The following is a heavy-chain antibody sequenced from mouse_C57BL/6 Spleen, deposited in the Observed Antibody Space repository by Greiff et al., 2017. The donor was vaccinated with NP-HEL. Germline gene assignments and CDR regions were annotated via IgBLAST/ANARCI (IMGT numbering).Heavy chain of an antibody. D-gene: IGHD1-1*01. CDR2: IYPGDGDT. V-gene: IGHV1-82*01. Sequence: QVHVKQSGPELVKPGASVKISCKASGYAFSSSWMNWVKQRPGKGLEWIGRIYPGDGDTNYNGKFKGKATLTADKSSSTAYMQLSSLTSEDSAVYFCARGYYGSSYVNYWYFDVWGAGTTVTVSS. J-gene: IGHJ1*01. CDR3: ARGYYGSSYVNYWYFDV. CDR1: GYAFSSSW.